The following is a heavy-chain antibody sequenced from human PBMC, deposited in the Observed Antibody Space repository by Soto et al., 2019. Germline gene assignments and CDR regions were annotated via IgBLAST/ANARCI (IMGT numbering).Heavy chain of an antibody. CDR1: GGTFSSYA. Sequence: QVQLVQSGAEVKKPGSSVKVSCKASGGTFSSYAISWVRQAPGQGLEWMGGIIPIFGTANYAQKFQGRVTTTADESTSTAYMARTILRAEATAVYYCARAGPIVVVITTRFDYWGQGTLVTVSS. CDR2: IIPIFGTA. D-gene: IGHD3-22*01. J-gene: IGHJ4*02. V-gene: IGHV1-69*01. CDR3: ARAGPIVVVITTRFDY.